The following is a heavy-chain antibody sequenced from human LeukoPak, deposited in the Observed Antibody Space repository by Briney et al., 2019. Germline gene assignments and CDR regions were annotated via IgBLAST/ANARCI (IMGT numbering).Heavy chain of an antibody. D-gene: IGHD2-2*01. Sequence: GGSLRLSCTASGFTFSSYAMTWVRPAPGKGLEWVSDISGSGDSTFYADSVKGRFTISRDSSKNTLYLQMNSLRAEDTAVYYCAKGTSSSCYGGLGYWGQGTLVTVSS. CDR1: GFTFSSYA. V-gene: IGHV3-23*01. CDR3: AKGTSSSCYGGLGY. J-gene: IGHJ4*02. CDR2: ISGSGDST.